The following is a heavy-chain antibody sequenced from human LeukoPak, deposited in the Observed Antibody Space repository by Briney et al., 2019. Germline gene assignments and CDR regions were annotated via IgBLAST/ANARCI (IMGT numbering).Heavy chain of an antibody. V-gene: IGHV1-46*01. J-gene: IGHJ4*02. D-gene: IGHD1/OR15-1a*01. CDR3: AGALDQAFDS. Sequence: ASVKVSCKAPGYSFTSYFMHWVRQAPGQGLEWMGIINPSSGSSTYAQKFQGRAAMTGDTSTSTVYMELSSLRSEDTAVYYCAGALDQAFDSWGQGTLVTVSS. CDR2: INPSSGSS. CDR1: GYSFTSYF.